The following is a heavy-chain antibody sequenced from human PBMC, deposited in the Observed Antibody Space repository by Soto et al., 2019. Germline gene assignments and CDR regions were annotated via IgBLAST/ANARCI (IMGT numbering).Heavy chain of an antibody. CDR2: IWYDGSNK. Sequence: QVQLVESGGGVVQPGRSLRLSCAASGFTFSSYGMHWVRQAPGKGLEWVAVIWYDGSNKYYADSVKGRFTISRDNSKNTLYLHMNSLRAEDTAVYYCARVHDHGMDVWGQGPTVTVSS. J-gene: IGHJ6*02. D-gene: IGHD1-1*01. CDR1: GFTFSSYG. CDR3: ARVHDHGMDV. V-gene: IGHV3-33*01.